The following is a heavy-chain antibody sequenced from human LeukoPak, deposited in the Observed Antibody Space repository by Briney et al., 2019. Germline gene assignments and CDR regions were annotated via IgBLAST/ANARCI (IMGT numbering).Heavy chain of an antibody. V-gene: IGHV4-34*01. CDR2: INHSGST. D-gene: IGHD3-22*01. CDR3: ARGPYSYDSSGAFDI. J-gene: IGHJ3*02. Sequence: SETLSPTCAVYGGSFSGCYWSWIRQPPGKGLEWIGEINHSGSTNYNPSLKSRVTISVDTSKNQFSLKLSSVTAADTAVYFCARGPYSYDSSGAFDIWGQGTMVTVSS. CDR1: GGSFSGCY.